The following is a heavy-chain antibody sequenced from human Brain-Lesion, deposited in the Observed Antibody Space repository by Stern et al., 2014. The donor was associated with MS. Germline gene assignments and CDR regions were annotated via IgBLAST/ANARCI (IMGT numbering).Heavy chain of an antibody. J-gene: IGHJ4*02. D-gene: IGHD3-16*01. Sequence: QVTLKESGPTLVKPTQTLTLTCTFSGFSVSTSGGGVGWIRQSPGKALEWLALLYWDDDKRSSPSLKNRLTITKDTSKNQVVLTMTNMDPVDTGTYYCAGWGPRYFDSWGQGTQVTVSS. CDR2: LYWDDDK. CDR3: AGWGPRYFDS. CDR1: GFSVSTSGGG. V-gene: IGHV2-5*02.